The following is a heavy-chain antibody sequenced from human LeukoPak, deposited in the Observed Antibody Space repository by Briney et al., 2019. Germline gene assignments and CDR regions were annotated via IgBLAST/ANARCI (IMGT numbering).Heavy chain of an antibody. CDR2: ISGSGDNT. J-gene: IGHJ4*02. D-gene: IGHD2-21*01. V-gene: IGHV3-23*01. CDR3: AKAPVTSCRGAYCYPFDS. CDR1: GLTFSSYA. Sequence: PGGSLRLSCAASGLTFSSYAMSWVRQAPGKGREWVSGISGSGDNTNYADSVKGRFTISRDNSKSTLYLQMNSLRAEDTAVYFCAKAPVTSCRGAYCYPFDSWGQGTLVTVSS.